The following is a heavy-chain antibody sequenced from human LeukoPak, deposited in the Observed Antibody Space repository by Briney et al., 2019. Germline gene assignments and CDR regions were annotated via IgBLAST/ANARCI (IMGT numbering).Heavy chain of an antibody. V-gene: IGHV4-4*07. J-gene: IGHJ4*02. CDR1: GGSISSYY. CDR3: ARERGGYGTSTFDY. Sequence: SETLSLTCTVSGGSISSYYWSWIRQPAGKGLEWIGRIYTSGSTNHNPSLKSRVTMSVDTSKNQFSLKLSSVTAADTAVYYCARERGGYGTSTFDYWGQGTLVTVSS. D-gene: IGHD5-12*01. CDR2: IYTSGST.